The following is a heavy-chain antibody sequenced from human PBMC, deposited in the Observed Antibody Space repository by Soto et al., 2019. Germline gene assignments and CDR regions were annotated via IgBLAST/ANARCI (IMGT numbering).Heavy chain of an antibody. D-gene: IGHD4-17*01. CDR2: IYHSGST. CDR1: GGSISSGGYS. CDR3: DGGMTTVTTFDY. J-gene: IGHJ4*02. Sequence: QLQLQESGSGLVKPSQTLSLTCAVSGGSISSGGYSCTWIRQPPGKGLEWIGYIYHSGSTYYNPSLTRRVTISVDRSTNQFSLKLSSVTAADTAVYYCDGGMTTVTTFDYWGQGTLVTVSS. V-gene: IGHV4-30-2*01.